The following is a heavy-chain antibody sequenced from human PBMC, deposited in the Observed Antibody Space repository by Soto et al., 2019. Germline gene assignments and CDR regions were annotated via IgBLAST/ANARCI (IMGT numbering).Heavy chain of an antibody. CDR3: AVLGYCSSTSCYRALTFDY. Sequence: SVKVSCKASGGTFSSYAISWVRQAPGQGLEWMGGIIPIFGTANYAQKFQGRVTITADESTSTAYMELSSLRSEDTAVYYCAVLGYCSSTSCYRALTFDYWGQGALVTVSS. CDR1: GGTFSSYA. J-gene: IGHJ4*02. D-gene: IGHD2-2*02. CDR2: IIPIFGTA. V-gene: IGHV1-69*13.